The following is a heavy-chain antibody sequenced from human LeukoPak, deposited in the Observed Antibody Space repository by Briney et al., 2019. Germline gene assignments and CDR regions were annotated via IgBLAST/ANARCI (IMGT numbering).Heavy chain of an antibody. D-gene: IGHD3-10*01. Sequence: ASVKVSCKASGYTFTSYGISWVRQAPGQGLEWMGWISAYNGNTNYAQKLQGRVTMTTDTSTSTAYMELRSLRSDGTAVYYCARVYYYGSGRIYYYYYGMDVWGQGTTVTVSS. CDR3: ARVYYYGSGRIYYYYYGMDV. J-gene: IGHJ6*02. CDR1: GYTFTSYG. V-gene: IGHV1-18*01. CDR2: ISAYNGNT.